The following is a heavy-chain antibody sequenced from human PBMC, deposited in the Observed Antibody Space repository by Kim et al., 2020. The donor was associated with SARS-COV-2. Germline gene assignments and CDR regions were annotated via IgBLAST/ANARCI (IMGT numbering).Heavy chain of an antibody. Sequence: GGSLRLSCAASGFTFSSYAMSWVRQAPGKGLEWVSAISGSGGSTYYADSVKGRFTISRDNSKNTLYLQMNSLRAEDTAVYYCAKGGYCSSTSCYPGGRGYYGMDVWGQGTTVTVSS. CDR1: GFTFSSYA. J-gene: IGHJ6*02. D-gene: IGHD2-2*01. V-gene: IGHV3-23*01. CDR2: ISGSGGST. CDR3: AKGGYCSSTSCYPGGRGYYGMDV.